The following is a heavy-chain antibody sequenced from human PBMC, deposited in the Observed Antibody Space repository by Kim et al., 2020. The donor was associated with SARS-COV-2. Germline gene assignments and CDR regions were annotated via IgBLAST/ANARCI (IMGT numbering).Heavy chain of an antibody. CDR1: GFTLSSYL. D-gene: IGHD3-22*01. CDR3: ARAGDYDISGYYGFCHH. Sequence: GGSLRLSCAASGFTLSSYLMNWVRQTPGEGLVWVSRIHSDGSITDYVDSVKGRFTISRDNSKNTLYLQMNSLRPEDTAVYYCARAGDYDISGYYGFCHHGGQGALVTVSS. CDR2: IHSDGSIT. J-gene: IGHJ1*01. V-gene: IGHV3-74*01.